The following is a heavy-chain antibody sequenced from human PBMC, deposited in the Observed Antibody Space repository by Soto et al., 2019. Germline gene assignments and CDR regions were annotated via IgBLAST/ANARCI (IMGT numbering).Heavy chain of an antibody. CDR2: IGVTGDT. CDR1: GFTFSRYA. CDR3: VYSYLFDY. J-gene: IGHJ4*02. D-gene: IGHD2-15*01. Sequence: PGGSLRLSCAAFGFTFSRYAMTWVRLPPGKGLEWVSSIGVTGDTYYADAVKGRFAISRDNSKDTLSLQMSSLRADDTAIYYCVYSYLFDYWGQGTLVTVSS. V-gene: IGHV3-23*01.